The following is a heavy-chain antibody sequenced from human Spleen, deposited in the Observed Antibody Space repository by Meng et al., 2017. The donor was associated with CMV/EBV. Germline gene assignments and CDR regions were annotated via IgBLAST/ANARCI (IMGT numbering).Heavy chain of an antibody. CDR3: ARDDEGGTSWTKIDY. J-gene: IGHJ4*02. D-gene: IGHD6-13*01. Sequence: GGSISPTNDYWGWLRQPPGKGLEWIASIYYTGTTYYSPSLKSRITMSVDTSKNLFSLRLRSMTAADTAVYYCARDDEGGTSWTKIDYWGQGALVTVSS. CDR2: IYYTGTT. V-gene: IGHV4-39*07. CDR1: GGSISPTNDY.